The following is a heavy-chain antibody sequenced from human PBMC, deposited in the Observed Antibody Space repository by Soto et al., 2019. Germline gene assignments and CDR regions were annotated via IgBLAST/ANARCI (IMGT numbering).Heavy chain of an antibody. D-gene: IGHD3-16*02. CDR2: IKSRIDGGTT. CDR1: GFTLTNAW. J-gene: IGHJ4*02. V-gene: IGHV3-15*01. CDR3: TTPTFYEYLWGNYHYTFYFDC. Sequence: EVLLVESGGGLVEPGGSLRLSCAAAGFTLTNAWMSWVRQAPVKGLEWVGRIKSRIDGGTTDYAAPVKGRFTISRDDSNNTLFLQMNSLKPEATAVYYCTTPTFYEYLWGNYHYTFYFDCWGQGSLVPVSS.